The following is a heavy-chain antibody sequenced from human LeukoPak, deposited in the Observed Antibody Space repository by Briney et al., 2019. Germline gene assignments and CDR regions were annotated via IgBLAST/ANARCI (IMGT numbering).Heavy chain of an antibody. CDR2: ISSSSSYI. J-gene: IGHJ4*02. CDR1: GFTFSSYS. Sequence: GGSLRLSCAASGFTFSSYSMNWVRQAPGKGLEWVSSISSSSSYIYYADSLKGRFTISRENAKNSLYMQMNSLGAEDTAVYYCAGDLRRSFDYWGQGTLVTVSS. D-gene: IGHD4-17*01. CDR3: AGDLRRSFDY. V-gene: IGHV3-21*01.